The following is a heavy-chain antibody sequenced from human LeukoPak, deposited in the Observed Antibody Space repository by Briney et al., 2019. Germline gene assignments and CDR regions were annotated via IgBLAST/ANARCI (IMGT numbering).Heavy chain of an antibody. V-gene: IGHV1-2*02. D-gene: IGHD6-19*01. Sequence: ALVKVSCKASGYTFNGYYIHWVRQAPGQGLEWMGWINPNSGGTNYAQKFQDRVTMTRDTSISTAYMELSRLTSDDTATYYCARGSTRDSSGWYGPGKWFDPWGQGTLVTVSS. J-gene: IGHJ5*02. CDR1: GYTFNGYY. CDR2: INPNSGGT. CDR3: ARGSTRDSSGWYGPGKWFDP.